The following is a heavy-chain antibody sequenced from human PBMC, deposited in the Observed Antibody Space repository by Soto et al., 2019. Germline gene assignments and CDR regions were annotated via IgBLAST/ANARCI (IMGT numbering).Heavy chain of an antibody. Sequence: GASVKVSCKASGYTFTSYGISWVQQAPGQGLEWMGWISAYNGNTNYAQKLQGRVTMTTDTSTSTAYMELRSLRSDDTAVYYCARTTMVREENWFDPWGQGTLVTVSS. D-gene: IGHD3-10*01. V-gene: IGHV1-18*01. CDR3: ARTTMVREENWFDP. CDR1: GYTFTSYG. J-gene: IGHJ5*02. CDR2: ISAYNGNT.